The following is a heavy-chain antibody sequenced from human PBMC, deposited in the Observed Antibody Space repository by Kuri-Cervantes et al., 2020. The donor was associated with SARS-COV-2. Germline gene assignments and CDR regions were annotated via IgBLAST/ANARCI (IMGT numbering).Heavy chain of an antibody. CDR1: GFTFSSYD. CDR3: VRGGDHFHFDY. J-gene: IGHJ4*02. Sequence: GESLKISCAAPGFTFSSYDMHWVRQATGKGLEWVSAIGTAGDTYYPGSVKGRFTISRENAKNSLYLQMNSLRAGDTAVYFCVRGGDHFHFDYWGLGILVTVSS. CDR2: IGTAGDT. V-gene: IGHV3-13*01. D-gene: IGHD3-3*02.